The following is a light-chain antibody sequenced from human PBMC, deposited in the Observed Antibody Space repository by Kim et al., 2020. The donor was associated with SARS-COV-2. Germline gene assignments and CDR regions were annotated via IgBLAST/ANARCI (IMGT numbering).Light chain of an antibody. V-gene: IGLV1-40*01. J-gene: IGLJ2*01. Sequence: QRVTISCTGSSSNIGAGYDVHWYQQLPGTAPKLLIYGNTNRPSGVPDRFSGSKSGTSASLAITGLQTDDEADYYCLSYDSGLSGSVFGGGTQLTVL. CDR1: SSNIGAGYD. CDR3: LSYDSGLSGSV. CDR2: GNT.